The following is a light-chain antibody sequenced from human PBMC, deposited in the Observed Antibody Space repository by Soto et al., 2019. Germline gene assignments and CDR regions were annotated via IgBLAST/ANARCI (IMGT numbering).Light chain of an antibody. Sequence: QSALTQPASVSGSPRQSVTIYCTVTSSDVGDYEHVSWYQLAPGTAPKLLISDVINRPSGVSDRFSGSRSGNTASLTISGLQPEDEVEYCCGLFTSSATWVFGGATK. CDR2: DVI. V-gene: IGLV2-18*01. CDR3: GLFTSSATWV. CDR1: SSDVGDYEH. J-gene: IGLJ3*02.